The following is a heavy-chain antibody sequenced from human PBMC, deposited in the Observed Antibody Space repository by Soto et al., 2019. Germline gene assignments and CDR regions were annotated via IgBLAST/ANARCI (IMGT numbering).Heavy chain of an antibody. J-gene: IGHJ5*02. Sequence: QVQLAQSGAEVKKPGASVKVSCKASGYTFTGYYMHWVRQAPGQGLEWMGWIKPNSGGTNYAQKFQGWVTMTRDTSISTAYMELSRPRSDDTAVYYCARAEQLVHGWFDPWGQGTLVTVSS. CDR3: ARAEQLVHGWFDP. CDR2: IKPNSGGT. D-gene: IGHD6-13*01. CDR1: GYTFTGYY. V-gene: IGHV1-2*04.